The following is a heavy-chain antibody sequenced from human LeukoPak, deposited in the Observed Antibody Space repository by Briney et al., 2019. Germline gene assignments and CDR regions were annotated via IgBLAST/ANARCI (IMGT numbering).Heavy chain of an antibody. CDR1: GFTFSTFA. Sequence: EGSLRLSCAASGFTFSTFAMSWVRQAPGTGLEWVSCFSGSGASTYYADSVKGRFTISRDNSKNTLYLQMNSLRAEDTAVYHCAKFSPTPLLNYYYYGMDVWGQGTTVTVSS. V-gene: IGHV3-23*01. CDR2: FSGSGAST. J-gene: IGHJ6*02. CDR3: AKFSPTPLLNYYYYGMDV.